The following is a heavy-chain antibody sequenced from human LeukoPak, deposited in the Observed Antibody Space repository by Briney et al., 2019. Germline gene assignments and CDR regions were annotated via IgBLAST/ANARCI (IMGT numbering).Heavy chain of an antibody. V-gene: IGHV3-23*01. CDR2: ISGSGGST. Sequence: GGSLRLSCAASGFSFRDYTMNWVRQAPGKGLEWVSAISGSGGSTYYADSVKGRFTISRDNSKNTLYLQMNSLRAEDTAVYYCAKVVDTIFGVVTTYYFDYWGQGTLVTVSS. D-gene: IGHD3-3*01. CDR1: GFSFRDYT. J-gene: IGHJ4*02. CDR3: AKVVDTIFGVVTTYYFDY.